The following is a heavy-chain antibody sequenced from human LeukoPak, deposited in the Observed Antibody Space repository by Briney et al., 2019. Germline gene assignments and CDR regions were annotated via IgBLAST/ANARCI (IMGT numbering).Heavy chain of an antibody. Sequence: PGGSLRLFCAVSGFTFDDYAMHWVRQARGKGLEWVSLLSGDGGSTYYADSAKGRVTISRDNSKNSLYLQMNSLRTDDTALYYCAKESITFGGVIAYWGQGTLVTVSS. CDR3: AKESITFGGVIAY. D-gene: IGHD3-16*02. CDR2: LSGDGGST. V-gene: IGHV3-43*02. J-gene: IGHJ4*02. CDR1: GFTFDDYA.